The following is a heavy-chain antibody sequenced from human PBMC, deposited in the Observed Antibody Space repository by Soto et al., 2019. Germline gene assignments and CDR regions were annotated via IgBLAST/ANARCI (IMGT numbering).Heavy chain of an antibody. CDR1: GFTFSSYA. D-gene: IGHD6-13*01. Sequence: PGGSLRLSCAASGFTFSSYAMHWVHQAPGKGLEWVAFISYDGSNKYYADSVKGRFTISRDNSKNTLYLQMNSLRAEDTAVYNCAKVAAAGYYFDYWGQGTLVTVSS. V-gene: IGHV3-30-3*01. J-gene: IGHJ4*02. CDR2: ISYDGSNK. CDR3: AKVAAAGYYFDY.